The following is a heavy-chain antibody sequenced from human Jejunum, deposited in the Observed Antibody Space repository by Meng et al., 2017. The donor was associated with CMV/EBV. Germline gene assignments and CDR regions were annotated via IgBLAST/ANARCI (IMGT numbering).Heavy chain of an antibody. Sequence: YTFPGYHRHWVRQAPGQGPEWMGWINPNSGVANYAQEFNDRVTMTWDTSIATAYMELSRLRSDDTAVYYCARQNDYGGNFYFFDYWGQGTLVTVSS. J-gene: IGHJ4*02. CDR1: YTFPGYH. CDR2: INPNSGVA. D-gene: IGHD4-23*01. CDR3: ARQNDYGGNFYFFDY. V-gene: IGHV1-2*02.